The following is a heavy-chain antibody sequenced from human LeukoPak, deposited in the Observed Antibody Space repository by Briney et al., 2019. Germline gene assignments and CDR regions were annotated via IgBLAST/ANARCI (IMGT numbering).Heavy chain of an antibody. CDR2: INHSGST. V-gene: IGHV4-39*07. CDR3: AREDGSGSYDY. D-gene: IGHD3-10*01. J-gene: IGHJ4*02. CDR1: GGSISSSSYY. Sequence: SETLSLTCTVSGGSISSSSYYWGWIRQPPGKGLEWIGEINHSGSTNYNPSLKSRVTISVDTSKNQFSLKLSSVTAADTAVYYCAREDGSGSYDYWGQGTLVTVSS.